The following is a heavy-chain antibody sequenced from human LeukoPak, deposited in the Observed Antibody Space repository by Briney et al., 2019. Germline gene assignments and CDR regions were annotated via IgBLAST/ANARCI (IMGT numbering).Heavy chain of an antibody. J-gene: IGHJ5*02. D-gene: IGHD6-13*01. CDR2: IYYSGST. V-gene: IGHV4-59*01. CDR3: AREVGGEQQPWFXP. Sequence: PSETLSLTCTVSGGSISSYYWSWIRQPPGKGLEWIGYIYYSGSTNYNPSLKSRVTISVDTSKNQFSLKLSSVTAADTAVYYCAREVGGEQQPWFXPWGQGTLVTVS. CDR1: GGSISSYY.